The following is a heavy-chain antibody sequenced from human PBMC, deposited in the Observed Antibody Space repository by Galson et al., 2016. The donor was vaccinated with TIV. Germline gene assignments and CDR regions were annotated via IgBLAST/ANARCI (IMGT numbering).Heavy chain of an antibody. J-gene: IGHJ4*02. D-gene: IGHD3-22*01. CDR2: IIPMFGIT. CDR3: ARGHPRYSDTNGHYYSPYFDN. CDR1: GGTFSSYA. Sequence: SVKVSCKASGGTFSSYAISWVRQAPGQGLEWTGGIIPMFGITNYAQKFQGRVTITADEFPSTAYMELSSLRYEDTAVYYCARGHPRYSDTNGHYYSPYFDNWGLGTLVTVSS. V-gene: IGHV1-69*13.